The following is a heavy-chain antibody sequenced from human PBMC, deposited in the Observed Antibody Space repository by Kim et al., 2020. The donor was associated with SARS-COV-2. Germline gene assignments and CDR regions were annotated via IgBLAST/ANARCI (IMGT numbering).Heavy chain of an antibody. V-gene: IGHV1-46*01. D-gene: IGHD2-15*01. J-gene: IGHJ5*02. CDR3: AREKGGYCSGGSCPNWFDP. CDR1: GYTFTSYY. Sequence: ASVKVSCKASGYTFTSYYMHWVRQAPGQGLEWLGIFNPSGGSTMYAQKFQGRVTMTRDTSTSTVYMELSSLRSEDTAVYYCAREKGGYCSGGSCPNWFDPWGQGTLVTVSS. CDR2: FNPSGGST.